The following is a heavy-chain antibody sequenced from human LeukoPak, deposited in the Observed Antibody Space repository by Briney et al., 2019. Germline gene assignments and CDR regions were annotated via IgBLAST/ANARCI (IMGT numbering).Heavy chain of an antibody. J-gene: IGHJ4*02. Sequence: PSETLSLTCAVYGGSFSGYYWSWIRQPPGKGLEWIGYIYYSGSTNYNPSLKSRVTISVDTSKNQFSLKLSSVTAADTAVYYCASRYGSGSYGFDYWGQGTLVTVSS. CDR2: IYYSGST. V-gene: IGHV4-59*01. CDR3: ASRYGSGSYGFDY. D-gene: IGHD3-10*01. CDR1: GGSFSGYY.